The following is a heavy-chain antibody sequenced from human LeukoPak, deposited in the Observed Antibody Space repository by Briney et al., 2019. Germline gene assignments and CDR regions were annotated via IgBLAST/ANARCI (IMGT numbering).Heavy chain of an antibody. CDR3: ARDGPEGSGSYLNY. Sequence: PGGSLRLSCAASGFTFSSYNMNWVRQAPGEGLEWVSCITTSGTYIYYADSVKGRFTISRDNAKNSLYLQMNSLRAEDTAVYYCARDGPEGSGSYLNYWGQGTLVTVSS. V-gene: IGHV3-21*01. J-gene: IGHJ4*02. CDR1: GFTFSSYN. D-gene: IGHD1-26*01. CDR2: ITTSGTYI.